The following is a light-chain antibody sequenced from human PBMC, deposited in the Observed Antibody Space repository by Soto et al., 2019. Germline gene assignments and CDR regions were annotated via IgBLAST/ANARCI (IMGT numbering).Light chain of an antibody. Sequence: DLQMTLSPSTLSASVGDRVTITCRASHSISSWLAWYQQKPGKAPKLLIYKASNLESGVPSRFSGSGSGTGFTLTISSLQPEDIATYYCQQYDNLPLTFGGGTKVDIK. CDR3: QQYDNLPLT. CDR2: KAS. J-gene: IGKJ4*01. V-gene: IGKV1-5*03. CDR1: HSISSW.